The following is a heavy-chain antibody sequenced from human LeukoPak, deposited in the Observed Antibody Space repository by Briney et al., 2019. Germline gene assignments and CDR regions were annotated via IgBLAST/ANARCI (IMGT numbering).Heavy chain of an antibody. V-gene: IGHV4-31*03. D-gene: IGHD3-3*01. CDR3: ARGVTPPYDFWSGYYGRYAFDI. CDR2: IYYSGST. J-gene: IGHJ3*02. CDR1: GGSIRSGGYY. Sequence: RASETLSLTCTVSGGSIRSGGYYWSWIRQHPGKGLEWIGYIYYSGSTYYNPSLKSRVTISVDTSKNQFSLKLSSVTAADTAVYYCARGVTPPYDFWSGYYGRYAFDIWGQGTMVTVSS.